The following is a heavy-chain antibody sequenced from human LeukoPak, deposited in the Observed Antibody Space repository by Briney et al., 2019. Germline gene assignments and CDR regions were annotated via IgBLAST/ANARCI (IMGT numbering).Heavy chain of an antibody. CDR2: INSDGSFT. CDR1: EFIFSNYW. CDR3: ARVQVLGTYDWFDP. V-gene: IGHV3-74*01. Sequence: GGSLRLSCAASEFIFSNYWMHWVRQAPGKGLVWVSRINSDGSFTSYADSVKGRFTISRDNAKDTLYLQMNSLRAEDTAIYYCARVQVLGTYDWFDPWGQGTLVTVSS. D-gene: IGHD4/OR15-4a*01. J-gene: IGHJ5*02.